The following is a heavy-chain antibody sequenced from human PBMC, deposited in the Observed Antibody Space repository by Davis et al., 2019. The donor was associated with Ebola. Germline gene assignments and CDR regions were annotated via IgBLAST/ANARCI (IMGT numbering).Heavy chain of an antibody. CDR1: GYTFTDYY. CDR2: INPNSGGA. CDR3: ARDLFAFGDSHGYFDL. Sequence: ASVKVSCKASGYTFTDYYMHWVRQAPGQGLEWMGRINPNSGGANFAQKFQGRVTMTRDTSITTAYMELSRLTSDDTAVYYCARDLFAFGDSHGYFDLWGRGTLVTVSS. V-gene: IGHV1-2*06. D-gene: IGHD3-10*01. J-gene: IGHJ2*01.